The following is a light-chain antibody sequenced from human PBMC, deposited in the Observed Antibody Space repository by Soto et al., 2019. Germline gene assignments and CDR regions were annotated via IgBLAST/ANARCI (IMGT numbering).Light chain of an antibody. CDR3: QQPNNWPPT. CDR2: DAS. J-gene: IGKJ1*01. V-gene: IGKV3-11*01. Sequence: EIVLTQSPATLSLSPGERATLSCRASQSVSSYLAWYQQKPGQAPRLLIYDASNRATGIPARFSGSGSGTDFTLTISSLEPEDFAVYYCQQPNNWPPTFGQGTKVDIK. CDR1: QSVSSY.